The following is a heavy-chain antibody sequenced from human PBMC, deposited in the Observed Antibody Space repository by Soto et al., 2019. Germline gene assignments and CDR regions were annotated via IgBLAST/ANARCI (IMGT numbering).Heavy chain of an antibody. V-gene: IGHV6-1*01. D-gene: IGHD3-10*01. Sequence: QSQTLSLTCAISGDSVSSNSAAWNWIRQSPSRGLEWLGRTYYRSKWYNDYAVSVKSRITINPDTSKNQFSLQLNSVTPEDTAVYYCAREAGSGSYYNRWFDPWGQGTLVTVSS. CDR2: TYYRSKWYN. CDR3: AREAGSGSYYNRWFDP. J-gene: IGHJ5*02. CDR1: GDSVSSNSAA.